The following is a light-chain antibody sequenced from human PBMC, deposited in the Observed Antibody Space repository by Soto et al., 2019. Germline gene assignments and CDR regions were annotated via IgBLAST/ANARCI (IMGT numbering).Light chain of an antibody. V-gene: IGLV2-14*01. CDR2: DIS. CDR1: SSDVGGYNY. CDR3: SSYTSCGTSHYV. J-gene: IGLJ1*01. Sequence: QSVLTQPASVSGSPGQSITISCTGTSSDVGGYNYVSWYQQHPGKAPKLMIYDISNRPSGISNRFPGSKSGNTASLTISGLQAEDEAYYYCSSYTSCGTSHYVFGTGTKVTVL.